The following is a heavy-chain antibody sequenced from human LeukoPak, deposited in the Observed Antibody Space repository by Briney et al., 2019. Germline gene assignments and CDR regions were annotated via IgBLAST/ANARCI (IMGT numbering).Heavy chain of an antibody. Sequence: GGSLRLSCAASGFTFSSYSMNWVRQAPGKGLEWVSSISSSSSYIYYADSVKGRFTISRDNAKNSLYLQMNSLRAEDTTVYYCAREQDKIRSGYDFWSGYSDYYYYGMDVWGQGTTVTVSS. CDR3: AREQDKIRSGYDFWSGYSDYYYYGMDV. J-gene: IGHJ6*02. CDR2: ISSSSSYI. CDR1: GFTFSSYS. V-gene: IGHV3-21*01. D-gene: IGHD3-3*01.